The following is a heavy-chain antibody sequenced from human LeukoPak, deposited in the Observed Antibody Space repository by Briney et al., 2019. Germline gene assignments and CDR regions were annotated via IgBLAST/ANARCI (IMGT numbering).Heavy chain of an antibody. D-gene: IGHD6-19*01. Sequence: ASVKVSCKASGYTFTSYDINWVRQATGQGLEWMGWMNPNSGNTGYAQKFQGRVTMTRNTSISTAYMELSSLRSEDTAVYYCARGSHSSGWIYWYFDLWGRGTLVTVSS. CDR2: MNPNSGNT. J-gene: IGHJ2*01. CDR3: ARGSHSSGWIYWYFDL. CDR1: GYTFTSYD. V-gene: IGHV1-8*01.